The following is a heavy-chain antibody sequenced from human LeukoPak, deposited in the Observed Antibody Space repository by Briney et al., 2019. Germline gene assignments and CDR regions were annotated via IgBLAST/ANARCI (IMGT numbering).Heavy chain of an antibody. D-gene: IGHD6-13*01. CDR1: YW. J-gene: IGHJ4*02. Sequence: YWXAWVRQLPGEGLEXMGIIYPGDSDTRYSPSFQGQVTISADKSTSTAYLQWSSLKASDTAIYYCARQDSSSWYNAYWGQGTLVTVSS. CDR2: IYPGDSDT. CDR3: ARQDSSSWYNAY. V-gene: IGHV5-51*01.